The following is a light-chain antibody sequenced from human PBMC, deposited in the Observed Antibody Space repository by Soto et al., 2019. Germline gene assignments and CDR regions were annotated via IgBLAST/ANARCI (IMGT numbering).Light chain of an antibody. CDR2: GAS. V-gene: IGKV3-15*01. CDR1: QSVSSN. CDR3: HQRKSWPRT. J-gene: IGKJ1*01. Sequence: EIVMTQSPATLSVSPGERATLSCRASQSVSSNLAWYQQKPGQAPRLLIFGASTRATGIPARFSGSGSGAEITLTINSLQSEDFAVYYCHQRKSWPRTFGQGTMVDIK.